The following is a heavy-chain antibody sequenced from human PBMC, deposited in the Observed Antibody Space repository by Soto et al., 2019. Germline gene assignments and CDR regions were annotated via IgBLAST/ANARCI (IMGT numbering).Heavy chain of an antibody. D-gene: IGHD2-15*01. V-gene: IGHV3-72*01. CDR1: GFTLSDHY. J-gene: IGHJ5*02. Sequence: GGSLRLSCAASGFTLSDHYIDWVRQAPGKGLEWVGRSRDKAQGYSTAYAASVKGRFTTSRDESKNSVYLQMNSQNYGTPAASSWFHPWGQGTPVTVSS. CDR3: FHP. CDR2: SRDKAQGYST.